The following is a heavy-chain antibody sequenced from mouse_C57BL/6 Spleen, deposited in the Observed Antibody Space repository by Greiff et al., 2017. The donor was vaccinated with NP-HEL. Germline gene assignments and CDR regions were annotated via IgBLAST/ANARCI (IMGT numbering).Heavy chain of an antibody. CDR2: IDPSDSYT. CDR1: GYTFTSYW. CDR3: ARLEDGYFDV. V-gene: IGHV1-69*01. Sequence: QVQLQQPGAELVMPGASVKLSCKASGYTFTSYWMHWVKQRPGQGLEWIGEIDPSDSYTNYNQKFKGKSTLTVDKSSSTAYMQLSSLTSEDSAVYYCARLEDGYFDVWGTGTTVTVSS. J-gene: IGHJ1*03.